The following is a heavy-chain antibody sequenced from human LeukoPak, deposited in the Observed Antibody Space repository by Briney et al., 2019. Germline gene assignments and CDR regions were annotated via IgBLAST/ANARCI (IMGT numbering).Heavy chain of an antibody. CDR1: GFTFSSYS. CDR3: AKDPAPYYYYYGMDV. Sequence: GGSLRLSCAASGFTFSSYSMIWVRQAPGKGLEWVSSISSSCSYIYYADSVKGRFTISRDNARNSLYLQMNSLRAEDTAVYYCAKDPAPYYYYYGMDVWGQGTAVTVSS. J-gene: IGHJ6*02. V-gene: IGHV3-21*01. CDR2: ISSSCSYI.